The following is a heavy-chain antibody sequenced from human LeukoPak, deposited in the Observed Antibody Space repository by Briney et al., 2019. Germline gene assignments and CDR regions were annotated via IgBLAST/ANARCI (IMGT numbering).Heavy chain of an antibody. V-gene: IGHV4-59*01. CDR2: IYYSGST. Sequence: SETLSLTCTVSGGSISSYYWSWIRQPPGKGLEWIGYIYYSGSTNYNPSLKSRVTISVDTSKNQFSLKLSSVTAADTAVYYCARHLSYCSSTSCYGIDAFDIWGQGTMVTVSS. D-gene: IGHD2-2*01. CDR3: ARHLSYCSSTSCYGIDAFDI. J-gene: IGHJ3*02. CDR1: GGSISSYY.